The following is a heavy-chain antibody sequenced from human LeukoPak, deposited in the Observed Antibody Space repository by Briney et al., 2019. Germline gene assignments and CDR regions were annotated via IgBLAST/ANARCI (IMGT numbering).Heavy chain of an antibody. Sequence: GGSLRLSCAASGFTFSGYWMHWVRQAPGKGLVWVSRINSDGSSTSYADSVKGRFTISRDNAKNTLYLQMNSLRAEDTAVYYCARWGYYDFWSGYYPFDYWGQGTLVTVSS. J-gene: IGHJ4*02. CDR2: INSDGSST. CDR3: ARWGYYDFWSGYYPFDY. CDR1: GFTFSGYW. D-gene: IGHD3-3*01. V-gene: IGHV3-74*01.